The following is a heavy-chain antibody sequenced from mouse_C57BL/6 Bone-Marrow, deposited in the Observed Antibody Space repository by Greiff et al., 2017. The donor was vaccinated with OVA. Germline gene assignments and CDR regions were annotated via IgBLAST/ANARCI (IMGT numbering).Heavy chain of an antibody. CDR2: ISYSGST. CDR1: GYSITSDY. CDR3: ARREGSNYWYFDV. D-gene: IGHD2-5*01. Sequence: EVNVVESGPGLAKPSQTLSLTCSVTGYSITSDYWNWIRKFPGNKLEYMGYISYSGSTYYNPSLKSRISITRDTSKNQYYLQLNSVTTEDTATYYCARREGSNYWYFDVWGTGTTVTVSS. J-gene: IGHJ1*03. V-gene: IGHV3-8*01.